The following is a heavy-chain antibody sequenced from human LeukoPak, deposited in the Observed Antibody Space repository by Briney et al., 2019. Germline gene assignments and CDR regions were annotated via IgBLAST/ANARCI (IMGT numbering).Heavy chain of an antibody. CDR3: TKSDGYGLIRI. CDR2: IYYTGDT. V-gene: IGHV4-39*07. D-gene: IGHD3-10*01. CDR1: GDSIIGYY. Sequence: PSETLSLTCSVSGDSIIGYYWGWIRQPPGKGLEWIGNIYYTGDTYYNSSLKSRFTISLDTSKNQFSLKVISMTAADTAAYYCTKSDGYGLIRICGRGTMVTVSS. J-gene: IGHJ3*02.